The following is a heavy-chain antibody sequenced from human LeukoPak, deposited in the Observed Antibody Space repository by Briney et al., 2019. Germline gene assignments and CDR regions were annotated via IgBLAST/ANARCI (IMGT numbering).Heavy chain of an antibody. D-gene: IGHD3-3*01. V-gene: IGHV1-2*02. CDR3: ATVASIRRFYFDF. Sequence: ASVKVSCKASGYTFTGYYMHWVRQAPGQGLEWMGWINPDSGDTEYSQRFQGRITLTSDTPVTTAYMELSSLRSDDTAIFYCATVASIRRFYFDFWGQGTLVTVSS. CDR2: INPDSGDT. J-gene: IGHJ4*02. CDR1: GYTFTGYY.